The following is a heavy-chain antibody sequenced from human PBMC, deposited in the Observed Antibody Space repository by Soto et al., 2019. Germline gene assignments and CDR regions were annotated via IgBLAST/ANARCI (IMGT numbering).Heavy chain of an antibody. D-gene: IGHD3-16*02. CDR2: IIPIFGTA. Sequence: ASVKVSCKASGGTFSSYAISWVRQAPGQGLEWMGGIIPIFGTANYAQKFQGRVTITADKSTSTAYMELSSLRSEDTAVYYCAGSGVVRLGELSLTDLPYYYYYGMDVWGQGTTVTVSS. CDR3: AGSGVVRLGELSLTDLPYYYYYGMDV. CDR1: GGTFSSYA. V-gene: IGHV1-69*06. J-gene: IGHJ6*02.